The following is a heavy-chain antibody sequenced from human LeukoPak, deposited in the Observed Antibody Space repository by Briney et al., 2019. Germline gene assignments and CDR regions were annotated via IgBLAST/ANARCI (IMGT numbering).Heavy chain of an antibody. D-gene: IGHD2-15*01. CDR2: IYHSGST. CDR1: GFTFGNYG. CDR3: ARVLGYCSGGSCYGYFDY. Sequence: GSLRLSCAASGFTFGNYGMSWVRQAPGKGLEWIGSIYHSGSTYYNPSLKSRVTISVDTSKNQFSLKLSSVTAADTAVYYCARVLGYCSGGSCYGYFDYWGQGTLVTVSS. J-gene: IGHJ4*02. V-gene: IGHV4-38-2*01.